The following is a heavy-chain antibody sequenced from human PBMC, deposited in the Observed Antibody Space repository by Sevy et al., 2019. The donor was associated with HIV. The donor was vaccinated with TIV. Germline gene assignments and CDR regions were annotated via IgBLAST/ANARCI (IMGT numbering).Heavy chain of an antibody. V-gene: IGHV3-23*01. D-gene: IGHD2-15*01. Sequence: GGSLRLSCVASGFTFSTYTMNWVRQGPGKGLEWVSAISGSGGSTYFADSVKGRFTISRDKSKNTLYLQMNNLTAEDTDVYYCAKGDRTFYGMDVWGQGTTVTVSS. J-gene: IGHJ6*02. CDR2: ISGSGGST. CDR1: GFTFSTYT. CDR3: AKGDRTFYGMDV.